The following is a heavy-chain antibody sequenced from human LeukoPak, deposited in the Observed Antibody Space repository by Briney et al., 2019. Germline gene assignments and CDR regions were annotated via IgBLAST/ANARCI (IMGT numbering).Heavy chain of an antibody. CDR2: INYSGRI. CDR1: SGFISSYY. V-gene: IGHV4-59*01. J-gene: IGHJ3*02. Sequence: PSETLSLTCIVSSGFISSYYWSWIRQPPGKGLEWIAFINYSGRIKYNPSLQSRVSISLDTSKNHFSLQLRSVMAADTAVYYCARLVDYDNSGDPDIFDIWGQGTIVSIS. D-gene: IGHD3-22*01. CDR3: ARLVDYDNSGDPDIFDI.